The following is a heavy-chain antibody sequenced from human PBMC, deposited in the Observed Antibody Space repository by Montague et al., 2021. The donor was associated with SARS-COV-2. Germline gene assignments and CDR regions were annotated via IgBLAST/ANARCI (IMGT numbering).Heavy chain of an antibody. CDR1: GGSISNYY. J-gene: IGHJ4*02. CDR3: ARVQLGYYYGLGVSADFDY. V-gene: IGHV4-59*01. CDR2: IYHSGST. D-gene: IGHD3-10*01. Sequence: SETLSLTCTVSGGSISNYYWSWIRQPPGKGLEWIGYIYHSGSTNYNPSLKSRVTISVDTSKSQFSLKLSSVTVADTAVYYCARVQLGYYYGLGVSADFDYWGQGTLVTVSS.